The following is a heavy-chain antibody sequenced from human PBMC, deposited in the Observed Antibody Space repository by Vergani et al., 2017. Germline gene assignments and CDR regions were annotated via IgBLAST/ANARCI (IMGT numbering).Heavy chain of an antibody. Sequence: QVQLQESGPGLVKPSETLSLTCAVSGYSISSGYYWGWIRQPPGKGLEWIGSIYHSGSTYYNPSLKSRVTISVDTSKNQFSLKLSSVTAADTAVYYCAIGDYDFWSGYHPPYAFDIWGQGTMVTVSS. CDR2: IYHSGST. D-gene: IGHD3-3*01. CDR1: GYSISSGYY. CDR3: AIGDYDFWSGYHPPYAFDI. J-gene: IGHJ3*02. V-gene: IGHV4-38-2*01.